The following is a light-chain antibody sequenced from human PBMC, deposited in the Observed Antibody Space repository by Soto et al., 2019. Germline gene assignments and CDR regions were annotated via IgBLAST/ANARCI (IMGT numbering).Light chain of an antibody. CDR1: SSDVGSYNR. CDR2: QVS. J-gene: IGLJ3*02. Sequence: QSALTQPPSVSGSPGQSVTISCTGTSSDVGSYNRVSWYQQPPGTAPKLMICQVSNRPSGVPDRFSGSKSGKTASLTISGLQAADEADYYCSSYTSSGTWVFGGGTKLTVL. CDR3: SSYTSSGTWV. V-gene: IGLV2-18*02.